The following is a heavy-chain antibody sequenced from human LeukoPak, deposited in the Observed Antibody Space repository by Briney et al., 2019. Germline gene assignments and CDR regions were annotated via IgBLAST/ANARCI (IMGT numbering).Heavy chain of an antibody. CDR1: GGSFSGYY. V-gene: IGHV4-34*01. CDR3: ASWSCSGGSCYPYYMGV. Sequence: SETLSLTCAVYGGSFSGYYWSWIRQPPGKGLEWIGEINHSGSTNYNPSLKSRVTISVDTSKNQFSLKLSSVTAADTAVYYCASWSCSGGSCYPYYMGVWGKGTTVTVSS. J-gene: IGHJ6*03. D-gene: IGHD2-15*01. CDR2: INHSGST.